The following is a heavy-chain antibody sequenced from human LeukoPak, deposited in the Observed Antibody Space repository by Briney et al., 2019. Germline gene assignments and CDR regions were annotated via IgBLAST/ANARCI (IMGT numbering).Heavy chain of an antibody. Sequence: SETLSLTXAVYGGSFSDYYWSWIRQPPGKGLEWIGEINHSGSTNYSPSLKSRVTISVDTSKNQFSLKLTSVTAADTAVYYCARAPYGGNSNYWGQGTLVTVSS. CDR3: ARAPYGGNSNY. J-gene: IGHJ4*02. CDR2: INHSGST. D-gene: IGHD4-23*01. CDR1: GGSFSDYY. V-gene: IGHV4-34*01.